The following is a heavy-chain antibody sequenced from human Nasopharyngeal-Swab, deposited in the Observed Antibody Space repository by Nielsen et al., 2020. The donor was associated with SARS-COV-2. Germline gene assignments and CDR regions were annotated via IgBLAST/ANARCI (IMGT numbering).Heavy chain of an antibody. D-gene: IGHD3-9*01. CDR3: ARDRGYYDIFDGMDV. Sequence: ASVKVSCKASGYTFTGYYMQWVRQAPGQRLEWMGRINPNSGGTNYAQKFQGRVTMTRDTSISTAYMDLGRLRSDGTAVYYCARDRGYYDIFDGMDVWGQGTTVTVSS. J-gene: IGHJ6*02. CDR1: GYTFTGYY. CDR2: INPNSGGT. V-gene: IGHV1-2*06.